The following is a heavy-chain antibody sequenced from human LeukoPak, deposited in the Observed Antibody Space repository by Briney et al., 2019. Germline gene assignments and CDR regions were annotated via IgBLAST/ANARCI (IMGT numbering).Heavy chain of an antibody. J-gene: IGHJ5*02. D-gene: IGHD3-3*01. CDR2: IYPGDSDT. Sequence: RGESLKISCQGSGYSFSTYRIGWVRQMPGKGLEWMGIIYPGDSDTRYSPSFQGQVTISADKSIRTAYLQWSSLKASDTAMYYCARRDFYGFDPWGQGTLVTVSS. V-gene: IGHV5-51*01. CDR3: ARRDFYGFDP. CDR1: GYSFSTYR.